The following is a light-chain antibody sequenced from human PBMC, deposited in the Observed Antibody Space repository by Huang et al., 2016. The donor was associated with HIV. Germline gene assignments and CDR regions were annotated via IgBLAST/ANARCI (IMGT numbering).Light chain of an antibody. J-gene: IGKJ2*01. CDR3: QKNNSAPYT. V-gene: IGKV1-27*01. CDR2: GAS. CDR1: QGSGNY. Sequence: DIQMTQSPSSLSAAVGERVTITCRASQGSGNYLAWYQQTPGKVPNHITHGASPLQSGVPSRLSGSGSGTDFTLTISSLQPEDDATYYCQKNNSAPYTFGQGTKLEIK.